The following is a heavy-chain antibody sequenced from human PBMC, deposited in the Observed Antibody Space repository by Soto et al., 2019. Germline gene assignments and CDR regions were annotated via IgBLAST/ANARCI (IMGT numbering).Heavy chain of an antibody. D-gene: IGHD1-26*01. V-gene: IGHV3-7*01. CDR3: ASGHGSDY. CDR2: IKQDGSDK. J-gene: IGHJ4*02. CDR1: GFTFSSYW. Sequence: PGGSLRLSCAASGFTFSSYWMNWVRQAPGKGLEWVASIKQDGSDKYYMDSVEGRFTISRDNAKNSLFLQMNSLRAEDTAVYYCASGHGSDYWGQGTLVTVSS.